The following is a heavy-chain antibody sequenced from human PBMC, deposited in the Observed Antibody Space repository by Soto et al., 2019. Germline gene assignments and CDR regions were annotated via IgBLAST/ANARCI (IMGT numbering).Heavy chain of an antibody. V-gene: IGHV1-18*01. CDR1: GYTFTSYG. CDR2: ISAYNGNT. J-gene: IGHJ3*02. D-gene: IGHD3-10*01. Sequence: ASVKVSCKASGYTFTSYGISWVRQAPGQGLEWMGWISAYNGNTKYAQKLQGRVTMTTDTSTSTAYMELRSLRSDDTAVYYCAGSYGSGSYSNDAFDIWGQGTMVTVSS. CDR3: AGSYGSGSYSNDAFDI.